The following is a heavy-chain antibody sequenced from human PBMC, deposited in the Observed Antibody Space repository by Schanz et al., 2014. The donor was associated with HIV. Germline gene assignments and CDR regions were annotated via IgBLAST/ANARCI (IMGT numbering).Heavy chain of an antibody. V-gene: IGHV3-30*18. CDR2: ISYDGSNK. D-gene: IGHD1-7*01. CDR1: GFSFRTHG. CDR3: AKDRITGTTGVPYYYYGMDV. Sequence: QVQLVESGGDVVQPEGSLRLSCAASGFSFRTHGMHWVRQTPSKGLEWVAVISYDGSNKYYADSVKGRFTISRDNSKNTLYLQMNSLRAEDTAVYYCAKDRITGTTGVPYYYYGMDVWGQGTTVTVSS. J-gene: IGHJ6*02.